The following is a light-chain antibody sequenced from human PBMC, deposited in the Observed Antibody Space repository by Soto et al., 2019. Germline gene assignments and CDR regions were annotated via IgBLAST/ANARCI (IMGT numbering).Light chain of an antibody. CDR1: QSVSSSY. J-gene: IGKJ2*01. CDR3: QKYGSSPYT. CDR2: GAS. V-gene: IGKV3-20*01. Sequence: EIVLTQSPGTLSLSPGERATLSCRASQSVSSSYLAWYQQKPGQAPRLLIYGASSSATGIPDRFSGSGSGTDFTLTISRLEPEDFAAYYCQKYGSSPYTFGQGTKLEIK.